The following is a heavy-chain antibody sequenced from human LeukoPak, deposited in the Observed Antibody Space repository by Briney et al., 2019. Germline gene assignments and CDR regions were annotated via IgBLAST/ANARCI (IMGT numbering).Heavy chain of an antibody. CDR2: IYYSGST. D-gene: IGHD3-10*01. CDR3: ARGWGDLDY. Sequence: SETLSLTCTVSGGSISSNYWSWIRQPPGKGLEWIGYIYYSGSTNYNPSFKSRVTISVDTSKNQFSLKLSSVTAADTAVYYCARGWGDLDYWGQGTLVTVSS. CDR1: GGSISSNY. V-gene: IGHV4-59*12. J-gene: IGHJ4*02.